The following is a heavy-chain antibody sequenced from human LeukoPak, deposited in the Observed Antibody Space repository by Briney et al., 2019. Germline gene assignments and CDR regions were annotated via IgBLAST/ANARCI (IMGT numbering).Heavy chain of an antibody. CDR2: IYSGGST. Sequence: GGSPRLSCAASGFTVSSNYMSWVRQAPGKGLEWVSVIYSGGSTYYADSVKGRFTISRDNSKNTLYLQMNSLRAEDTAVYYCARGPPPYGDYENYWGQGTLVTVSS. J-gene: IGHJ4*02. V-gene: IGHV3-66*02. CDR1: GFTVSSNY. CDR3: ARGPPPYGDYENY. D-gene: IGHD4-17*01.